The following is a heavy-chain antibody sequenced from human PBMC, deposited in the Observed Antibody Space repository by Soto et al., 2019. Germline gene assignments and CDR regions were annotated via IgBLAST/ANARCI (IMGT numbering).Heavy chain of an antibody. V-gene: IGHV3-11*01. Sequence: PGESLKISCAASGFTFSDYYMSWIRQAPGKGLEWVSYISSSGSTIYYADSVKGRFTISRDNAKNSLYLQMNSLRAEDTAVYYCARDRREQTIGFDPWGQGTLVTVSS. CDR1: GFTFSDYY. J-gene: IGHJ5*02. CDR3: ARDRREQTIGFDP. D-gene: IGHD1-26*01. CDR2: ISSSGSTI.